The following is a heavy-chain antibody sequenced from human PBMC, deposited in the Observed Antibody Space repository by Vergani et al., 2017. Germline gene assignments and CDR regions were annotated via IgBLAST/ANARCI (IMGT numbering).Heavy chain of an antibody. J-gene: IGHJ4*02. D-gene: IGHD5/OR15-5a*01. CDR1: GFTLSTYA. Sequence: EVQLLESGGSLKQPGGSERLSCAASGFTLSTYAMHWVRQAPGKGLEWGSALTGGGGSTYYADSFKGRFIISRDNSRDTLYLQMNSLRPEDTATYYCLKDAVIYENFFYSWGPGTLVTVSS. CDR2: LTGGGGST. CDR3: LKDAVIYENFFYS. V-gene: IGHV3-23*01.